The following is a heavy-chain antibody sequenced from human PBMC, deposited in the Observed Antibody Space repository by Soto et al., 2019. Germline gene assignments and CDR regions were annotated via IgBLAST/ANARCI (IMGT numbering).Heavy chain of an antibody. CDR2: IYYSGST. CDR3: ARHWDYGGNSHFDY. J-gene: IGHJ4*02. CDR1: GGSISSSSYY. V-gene: IGHV4-39*01. Sequence: QLQLQESGPGLVKPSETLSLTCTVSGGSISSSSYYWGWIRQPPGKGLEWIGSIYYSGSTYYNPSLKSRVTISVDTSKNQFSLKLSSVTAADTAVYYCARHWDYGGNSHFDYWGQGTLVTVSS. D-gene: IGHD4-17*01.